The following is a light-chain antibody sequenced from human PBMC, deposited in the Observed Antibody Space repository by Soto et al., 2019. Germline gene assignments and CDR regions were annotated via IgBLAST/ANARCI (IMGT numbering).Light chain of an antibody. J-gene: IGLJ3*02. CDR1: SSDVGGYNR. Sequence: QSALTQPPSVSGSPGQSVTISCTGTSSDVGGYNRVSWYQQPPGTAPKLIIYEVTNRHSGVPDRFSGSRSGNTASLTISGLQAEDEADYYCSSYTSIATWVFGGGTKLTVL. CDR3: SSYTSIATWV. CDR2: EVT. V-gene: IGLV2-18*02.